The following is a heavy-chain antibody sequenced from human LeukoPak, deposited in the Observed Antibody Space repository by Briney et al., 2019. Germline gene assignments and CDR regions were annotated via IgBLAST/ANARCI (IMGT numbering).Heavy chain of an antibody. CDR2: ISAFNGIT. CDR3: GRLRSIGASGHDASDM. CDR1: GYTFISHG. V-gene: IGHV1-18*03. J-gene: IGHJ3*02. Sequence: ASVKVSCKASGYTFISHGISWVRQAPGQGLEWMGWISAFNGITNSAQKFQGRLTMTTDTSTSTAYMELRSLRSDDMAVYFCGRLRSIGASGHDASDMWGQGTMVTVSS. D-gene: IGHD3-3*01.